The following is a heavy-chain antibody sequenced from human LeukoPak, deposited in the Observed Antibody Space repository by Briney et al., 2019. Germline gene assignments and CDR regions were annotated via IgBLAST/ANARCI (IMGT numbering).Heavy chain of an antibody. J-gene: IGHJ6*03. CDR3: ARWSGSVTARNYYYYMDV. D-gene: IGHD6-6*01. Sequence: SETLSLTCTVSGGSISSYYWSWIRQPAGKGLEWIGRIYTSGSTNYNPSLKSRVTMSVDTSKNQFSLNLSSVTAADTAVYYCARWSGSVTARNYYYYMDVWGEGTTVTVSS. CDR2: IYTSGST. V-gene: IGHV4-4*07. CDR1: GGSISSYY.